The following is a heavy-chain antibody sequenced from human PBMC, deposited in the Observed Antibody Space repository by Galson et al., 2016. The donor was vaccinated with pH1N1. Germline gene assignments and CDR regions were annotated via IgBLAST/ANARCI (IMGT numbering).Heavy chain of an antibody. D-gene: IGHD1-1*01. CDR1: GFTFSDST. Sequence: SVKVSCKASGFTFSDSTMQWVRQARGQRLEWIGWIVVGSGDTNYAQKFQERVTITRDMSTSTAYMELTTLRSEDTAVYYCAAYPLFFAYPKRRYYYYAMDVWGQGTTVTVSS. CDR2: IVVGSGDT. J-gene: IGHJ6*02. V-gene: IGHV1-58*02. CDR3: AAYPLFFAYPKRRYYYYAMDV.